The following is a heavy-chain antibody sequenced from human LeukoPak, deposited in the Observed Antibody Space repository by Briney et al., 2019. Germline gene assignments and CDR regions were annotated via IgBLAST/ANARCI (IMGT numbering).Heavy chain of an antibody. CDR2: IIPIFGTA. Sequence: SVKVSCKASGGTFNSYAISWVRQAPGQGLEWMGGIIPIFGTANYAQKFQGRVTITTDESTSTAYMELSSLRSEDTAVYYCARDRSTYYDSSGPLDYWGQGTLVTVSS. CDR1: GGTFNSYA. V-gene: IGHV1-69*05. D-gene: IGHD3-22*01. J-gene: IGHJ4*02. CDR3: ARDRSTYYDSSGPLDY.